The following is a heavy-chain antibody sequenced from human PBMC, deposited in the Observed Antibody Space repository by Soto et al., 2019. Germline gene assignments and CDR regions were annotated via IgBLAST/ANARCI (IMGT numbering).Heavy chain of an antibody. CDR2: ISYDGSNK. Sequence: GGSLRLSCAASGFTFSSYGMHWVRQAPGKGLEWVAVISYDGSNKYYADSVKGRFTISRDNSKNTLYLQMNSLRAEDTAVYYCAKGGVVVVAATFDYWGQGTLVTVSS. D-gene: IGHD2-15*01. CDR1: GFTFSSYG. CDR3: AKGGVVVVAATFDY. V-gene: IGHV3-30*18. J-gene: IGHJ4*02.